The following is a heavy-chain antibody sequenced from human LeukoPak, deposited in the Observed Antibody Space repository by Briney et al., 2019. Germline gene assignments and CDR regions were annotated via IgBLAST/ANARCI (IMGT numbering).Heavy chain of an antibody. CDR1: GFTFSAYW. Sequence: GGSLRLSCAASGFTFSAYWMTWVRHAPGKGLGWVANIIEGGDVKYYVDSVKGRFTISRDNTKNSLYLQMTSLRADDTAVYYCARVGKNGWDFDHWGQGTLVTVSS. CDR2: IIEGGDVK. J-gene: IGHJ4*02. V-gene: IGHV3-7*01. D-gene: IGHD6-19*01. CDR3: ARVGKNGWDFDH.